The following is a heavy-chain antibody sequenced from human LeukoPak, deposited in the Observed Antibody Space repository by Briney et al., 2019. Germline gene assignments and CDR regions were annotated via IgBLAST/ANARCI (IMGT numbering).Heavy chain of an antibody. CDR2: IRAYNGNT. V-gene: IGHV1-18*01. CDR1: GYTFTRYG. Sequence: GASVKVSCKASGYTFTRYGISWVRQAPGQGREGMGWIRAYNGNTNYAQKLQGRVTMTTDTSTSTAYMELRSLRSDDTAVYYCARESITIFGVVITSLDYWGQGTLVTVSS. J-gene: IGHJ4*02. D-gene: IGHD3-3*01. CDR3: ARESITIFGVVITSLDY.